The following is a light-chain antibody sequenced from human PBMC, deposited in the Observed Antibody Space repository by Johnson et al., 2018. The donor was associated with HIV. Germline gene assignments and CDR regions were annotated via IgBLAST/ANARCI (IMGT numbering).Light chain of an antibody. Sequence: QSVLTQPPSVSAAPGQKVTISCSGSSSNIGNNYVSWYQQLPGTAPKLLIYENNKRPSGIPDRFSGSKSGTSATLGITGLQTGDEADYYCGTWASLSAHYVFGPGTKLTVL. V-gene: IGLV1-51*02. CDR3: GTWASLSAHYV. CDR1: SSNIGNNY. J-gene: IGLJ1*01. CDR2: ENN.